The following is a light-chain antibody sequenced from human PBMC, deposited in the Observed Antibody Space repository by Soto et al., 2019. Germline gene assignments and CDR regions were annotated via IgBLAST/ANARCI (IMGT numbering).Light chain of an antibody. CDR3: QQYNNWPLT. CDR2: GAS. J-gene: IGKJ5*01. CDR1: QSVSSN. V-gene: IGKV3D-15*01. Sequence: IVLPQSPAPLSVSPGERATLSCRASQSVSSNLAWYQQKPGQAPRLLISGASTRATGVPARFSGSGSGTEFTLTITSPQSEDFAVYCCQQYNNWPLTFGPGTRLE.